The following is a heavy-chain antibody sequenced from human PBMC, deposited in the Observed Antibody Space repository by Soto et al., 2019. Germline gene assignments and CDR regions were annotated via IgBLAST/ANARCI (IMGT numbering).Heavy chain of an antibody. Sequence: ASVKVSCKASGYTFTGYYIHWVRQAPGQGLEWMGWINPNSGGTNYAQKFQGSVTMTRDTSISTVYMELRRLRSDDTAVYYCARAGIAAAGSGEDGMDVWGQGTTVTVS. V-gene: IGHV1-2*02. CDR3: ARAGIAAAGSGEDGMDV. D-gene: IGHD6-13*01. CDR1: GYTFTGYY. CDR2: INPNSGGT. J-gene: IGHJ6*02.